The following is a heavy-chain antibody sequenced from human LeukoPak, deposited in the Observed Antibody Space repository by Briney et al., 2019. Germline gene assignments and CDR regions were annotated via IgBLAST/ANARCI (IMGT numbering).Heavy chain of an antibody. CDR2: IHDSGST. D-gene: IGHD5-24*01. CDR1: GGSISNYY. CDR3: ARLDAAAGRYLQFFY. V-gene: IGHV4-59*08. Sequence: SETPSLTCTVSGGSISNYYWSRIRQSPEKGLEWIGYIHDSGSTNYNPSLKSRVTISVDTSKNQFSLKLSSVTAADTAVYYCARLDAAAGRYLQFFYWGQGTLVTVSS. J-gene: IGHJ4*02.